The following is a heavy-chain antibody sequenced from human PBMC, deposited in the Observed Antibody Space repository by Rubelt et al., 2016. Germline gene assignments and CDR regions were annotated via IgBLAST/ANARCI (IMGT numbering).Heavy chain of an antibody. CDR2: IYYSGST. Sequence: QLQLQESGPGLVKPSETLSLTCTVSGGSISSSSYYWGWIRQPPGKGLEWIGSIYYSGSTYYNPSLKSRVTLAGDTSKNQFSRKLSSVTAADTAVYYCARGYCTNGVCYGGDYWGQGTLVTVSS. J-gene: IGHJ4*02. CDR1: GGSISSSSYY. V-gene: IGHV4-39*01. D-gene: IGHD2-8*01. CDR3: ARGYCTNGVCYGGDY.